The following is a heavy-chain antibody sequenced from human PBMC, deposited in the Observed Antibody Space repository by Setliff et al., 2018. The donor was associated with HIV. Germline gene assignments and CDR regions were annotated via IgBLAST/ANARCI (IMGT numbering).Heavy chain of an antibody. V-gene: IGHV1-18*04. CDR1: GYTFSDYY. CDR2: ISASGINT. J-gene: IGHJ6*03. Sequence: ASVKVSCKASGYTFSDYYLHWVRQAPGQGLEWVGSISASGINTNYTQGRVTMTTDISTSTAYMELRSLRSADSAVYYCARVPVSNYYYYMDVWGKGTTVTVSS. CDR3: ARVPVSNYYYYMDV.